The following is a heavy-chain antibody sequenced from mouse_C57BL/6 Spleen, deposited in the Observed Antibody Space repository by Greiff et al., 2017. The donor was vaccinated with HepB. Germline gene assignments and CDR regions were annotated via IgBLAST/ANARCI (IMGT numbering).Heavy chain of an antibody. CDR1: GYSITSGYY. D-gene: IGHD2-5*01. Sequence: EVKLMESGPGLVKPSQSLSLTCSVTGYSITSGYYWNWIRQFPGNKLEWMGYISYDGSNNYNPSLKNRFSITRDTSKNQFFLTLNSVTTEDTATYYCARAYSNYGFAYWGQGTLVTVSA. V-gene: IGHV3-6*01. J-gene: IGHJ3*01. CDR3: ARAYSNYGFAY. CDR2: ISYDGSN.